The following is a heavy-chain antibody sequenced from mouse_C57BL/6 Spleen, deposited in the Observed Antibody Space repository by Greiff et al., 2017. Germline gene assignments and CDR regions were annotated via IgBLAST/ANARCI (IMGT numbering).Heavy chain of an antibody. D-gene: IGHD2-4*01. J-gene: IGHJ4*01. Sequence: EVQGVESGGGLVQPGGSLSLSCAASGFTFTDYYMSWVRQPPGKALEWLGFIRNKANGYTTEYSASVKGRFTISRDNSQSILYLQMNALRAEDSATYYCARYMGYDYDPYAMDYWGQGTSVTVSS. CDR1: GFTFTDYY. CDR2: IRNKANGYTT. CDR3: ARYMGYDYDPYAMDY. V-gene: IGHV7-3*01.